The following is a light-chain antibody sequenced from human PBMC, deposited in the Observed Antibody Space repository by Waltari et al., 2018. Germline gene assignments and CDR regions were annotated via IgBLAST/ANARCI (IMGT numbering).Light chain of an antibody. Sequence: QSALTQPPPASGSPGQPVIISCTGTSNDIGAYKYVSWYQQIPGRAPALLIYEVDRRPPGVPDRFSGSKSGNTASLTVSGLQTEDEGDYYCSSYAGSNKLIFGGVTKLTVL. CDR2: EVD. CDR1: SNDIGAYKY. V-gene: IGLV2-8*01. CDR3: SSYAGSNKLI. J-gene: IGLJ2*01.